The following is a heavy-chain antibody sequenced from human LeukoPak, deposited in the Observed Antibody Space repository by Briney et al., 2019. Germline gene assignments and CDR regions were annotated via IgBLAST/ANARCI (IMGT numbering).Heavy chain of an antibody. CDR3: AKWGDYDVLTGYYVSDY. D-gene: IGHD3-9*01. CDR2: ISGGGYDT. V-gene: IGHV3-23*01. Sequence: GGSLRLSCAASGFIFSTYAMSWVRQAPGKGLEWVSAISGGGYDTFYADSVKGRFTISRDNSKNTVFLQMNSLRAEDTAVYYCAKWGDYDVLTGYYVSDYWGQGTLVTVSS. CDR1: GFIFSTYA. J-gene: IGHJ4*02.